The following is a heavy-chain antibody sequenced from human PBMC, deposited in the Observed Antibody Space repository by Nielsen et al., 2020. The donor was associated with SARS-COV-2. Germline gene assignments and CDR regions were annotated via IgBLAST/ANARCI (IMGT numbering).Heavy chain of an antibody. J-gene: IGHJ2*01. V-gene: IGHV4-59*08. CDR1: GGSISTYY. CDR3: ARQRGRGWYFDL. CDR2: VSYSGRT. D-gene: IGHD3-16*01. Sequence: SETPSLICTVPGGSISTYYWSWLRQSPGKGVEWIAQVSYSGRTDYNPSLSLERRVTISVDTSKNQVSLQLSSVTAADTALYYCARQRGRGWYFDLWGRGTLVTVSS.